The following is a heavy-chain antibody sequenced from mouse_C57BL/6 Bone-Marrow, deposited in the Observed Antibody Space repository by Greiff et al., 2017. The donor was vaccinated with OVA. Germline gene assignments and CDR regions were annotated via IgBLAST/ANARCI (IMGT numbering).Heavy chain of an antibody. J-gene: IGHJ4*01. D-gene: IGHD2-1*01. CDR1: GFTFSSYA. Sequence: EVQRVESGEGLVKPGGSLKLSCAASGFTFSSYAMSWVRQTPEKRLEWVAYISSGGDYIYYADTVKGRFTISRDNARNTLYLQMSSLKSEDTAMYYCTRRVYYGNSDYAMDYWGQGTSVTVSS. CDR3: TRRVYYGNSDYAMDY. CDR2: ISSGGDYI. V-gene: IGHV5-9-1*02.